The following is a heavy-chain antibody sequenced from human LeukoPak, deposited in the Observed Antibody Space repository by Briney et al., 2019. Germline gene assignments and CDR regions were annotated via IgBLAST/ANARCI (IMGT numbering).Heavy chain of an antibody. D-gene: IGHD2-15*01. Sequence: SETLSLTCTVSGGSISSYYWSWIRQPPGKGLEWIGYIYYSGSTNYNPSLKSRVTISVDTSKNQFSLKLSSVTAADTAVYYCARQIVVVVAATGSSCYYYYMDVWGKGTTVTVSS. CDR2: IYYSGST. V-gene: IGHV4-59*01. CDR3: ARQIVVVVAATGSSCYYYYMDV. CDR1: GGSISSYY. J-gene: IGHJ6*03.